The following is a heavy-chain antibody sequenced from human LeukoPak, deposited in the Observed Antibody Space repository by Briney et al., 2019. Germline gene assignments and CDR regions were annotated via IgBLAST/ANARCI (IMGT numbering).Heavy chain of an antibody. V-gene: IGHV1-46*01. D-gene: IGHD5-24*01. CDR1: GYTFTSYY. CDR3: AREGRWLQSFRFDY. CDR2: INPSGGST. J-gene: IGHJ4*02. Sequence: ASVKVSCKASGYTFTSYYMHWVRQAPGQGLEWMGIINPSGGSTGYAQKFQGRVAMTRDMSTSTVYMELSSLRSEDTAVYYCAREGRWLQSFRFDYWGQGTLVTVSS.